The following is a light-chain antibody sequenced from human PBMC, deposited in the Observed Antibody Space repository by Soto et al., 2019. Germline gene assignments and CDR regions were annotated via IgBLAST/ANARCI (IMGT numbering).Light chain of an antibody. CDR1: QSISGTY. J-gene: IGKJ4*01. CDR2: SAS. V-gene: IGKV3D-20*02. CDR3: QQRNKWPPVT. Sequence: DTVLTQSPVTLSLTSGERATLSCRASQSISGTYLAWYQQKPGQSPRLLIYSASTRAPGIPDRFRGSGSGTDFTLTISRLEPEDFAVYYCQQRNKWPPVTFGGGTRVEIK.